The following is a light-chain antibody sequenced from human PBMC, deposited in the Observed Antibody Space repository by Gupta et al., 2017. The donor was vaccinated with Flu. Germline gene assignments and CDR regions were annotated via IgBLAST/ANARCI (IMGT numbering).Light chain of an antibody. CDR3: QQSYSTPLT. CDR1: QSISSY. CDR2: AAS. Sequence: DIQMTQSPSSLSASVGDRVTITCRASQSISSYVDWYQQKPGKAPKLLIYAASSLQSGVPSRFSGSGAGTDFTLTVSRLQPEDFATYYCQQSYSTPLTFGGGTQVEIK. J-gene: IGKJ4*01. V-gene: IGKV1-39*01.